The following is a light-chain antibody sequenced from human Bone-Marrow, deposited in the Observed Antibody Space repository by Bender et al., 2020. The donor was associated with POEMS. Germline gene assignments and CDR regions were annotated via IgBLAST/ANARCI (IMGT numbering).Light chain of an antibody. V-gene: IGLV6-57*01. CDR1: SGSIASNS. CDR2: ENS. CDR3: QSYNSGIVV. J-gene: IGLJ3*02. Sequence: PGKTVTISCTRSSGSIASNSVQWYQQRPGSSPTTVIYENSYRPSGVPDRFSGSIDSSSNSASLTISGLKTEDEADYYCQSYNSGIVVFGGGTKLTVL.